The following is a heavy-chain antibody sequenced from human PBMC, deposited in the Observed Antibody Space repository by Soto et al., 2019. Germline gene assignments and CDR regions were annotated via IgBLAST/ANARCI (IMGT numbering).Heavy chain of an antibody. J-gene: IGHJ6*02. CDR1: GGSFSGYY. V-gene: IGHV4-34*01. Sequence: TSETLSLTCAVYGGSFSGYYWSWIRQPPGKGLEWIGEINHSGSTNYNPSLKSRVTISVDTSKNQFSLKLSSVTAADTAVYYCARVGATTYYYYYGMDVWGQGTTVTVSS. D-gene: IGHD1-26*01. CDR2: INHSGST. CDR3: ARVGATTYYYYYGMDV.